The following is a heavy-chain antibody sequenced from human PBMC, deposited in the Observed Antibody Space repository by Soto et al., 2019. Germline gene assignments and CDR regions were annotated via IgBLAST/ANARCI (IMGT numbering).Heavy chain of an antibody. Sequence: GGSLRLSCAASKFIFMSYGMHWVRQAPGKGLEWVAFIWYDATNKFYADSVKGRFTISRDNSKNTLYLQMDSLRAEDTAVYYCAGEADSGLLRFGNPDYWGRGTLVT. CDR2: IWYDATNK. CDR1: KFIFMSYG. V-gene: IGHV3-33*01. D-gene: IGHD3-10*01. CDR3: AGEADSGLLRFGNPDY. J-gene: IGHJ4*02.